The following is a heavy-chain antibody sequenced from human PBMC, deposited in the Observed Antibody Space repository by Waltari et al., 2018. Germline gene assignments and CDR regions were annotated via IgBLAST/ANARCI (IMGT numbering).Heavy chain of an antibody. CDR1: GFTLSGNF. CDR3: ATGRYRFFDY. D-gene: IGHD1-26*01. CDR2: NYNDGTT. J-gene: IGHJ4*02. Sequence: EVQLVESGGGSITPGGSLRRSCGASGFTLSGNFMCGGRQAPGEGLEWVSINYNDGTTYYGDSVKGRFTIYRDNSKSTMYLQMNTLRTEDTAVYYCATGRYRFFDYWGQGTLVTVSS. V-gene: IGHV3-53*01.